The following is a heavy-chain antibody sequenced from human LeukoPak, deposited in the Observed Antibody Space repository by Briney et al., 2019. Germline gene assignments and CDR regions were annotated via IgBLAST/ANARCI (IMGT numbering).Heavy chain of an antibody. CDR3: ARDSLGPPFDY. CDR2: ISSSGSTI. D-gene: IGHD1-14*01. V-gene: IGHV3-48*04. CDR1: GFTFSSYS. J-gene: IGHJ4*02. Sequence: GGSLRLSCAASGFTFSSYSMNWVRQAPGRGLEWVSYISSSGSTIYYADSVKGRFTISRDNAKNSLYLQMNSLRAEDTAVYYCARDSLGPPFDYWGQGTLVTVSS.